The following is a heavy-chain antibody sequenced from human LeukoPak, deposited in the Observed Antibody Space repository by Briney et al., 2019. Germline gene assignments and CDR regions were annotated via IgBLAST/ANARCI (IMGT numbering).Heavy chain of an antibody. V-gene: IGHV3-15*01. CDR3: TTSPDAFDI. CDR2: IKSKTDGGTT. CDR1: GGSISSYY. Sequence: ETLSLTCTVSGGSISSYYWSWVRQAPGKGLEWVGRIKSKTDGGTTDYAAPVKGRFTISRDDSKNTLYLQMNSLKTEDTAVYYCTTSPDAFDIWGQGTMVTVSS. J-gene: IGHJ3*02.